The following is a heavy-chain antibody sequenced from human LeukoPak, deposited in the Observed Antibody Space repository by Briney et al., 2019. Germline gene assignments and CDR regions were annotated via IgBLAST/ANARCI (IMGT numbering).Heavy chain of an antibody. Sequence: SQTLSLTCAISGDSVSSNSAGWSWIRQSPSRGLEWLGRTYYRSKWYNDYAVSVKSRITINPDTSKNHFSLQLNSVTPEDTANCARGGGKLDYWGQGILVTVSS. CDR2: TYYRSKWYN. J-gene: IGHJ4*02. V-gene: IGHV6-1*01. D-gene: IGHD6-25*01. CDR1: GDSVSSNSAG. CDR3: ARGGGKLDY.